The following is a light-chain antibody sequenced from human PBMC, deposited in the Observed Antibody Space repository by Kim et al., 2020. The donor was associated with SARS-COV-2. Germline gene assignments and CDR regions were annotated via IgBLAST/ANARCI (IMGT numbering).Light chain of an antibody. Sequence: DIVMIQSSLSLSVAPGEPAAISCMSTESLLHSNGNTYLDWYMQKPGQSPQLLIYLSSVRASGVPDRFSGSGSGTDFTLNISRVEAEDVGVYFCMQSLQTPRTFGQGPKLEI. CDR3: MQSLQTPRT. J-gene: IGKJ2*01. V-gene: IGKV2-28*01. CDR2: LSS. CDR1: ESLLHSNGNTY.